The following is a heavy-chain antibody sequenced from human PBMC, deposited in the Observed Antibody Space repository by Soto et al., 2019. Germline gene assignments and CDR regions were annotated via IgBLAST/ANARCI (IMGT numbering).Heavy chain of an antibody. Sequence: PSETLSLTCAVSGGSISSGGYSWSWIRQPPGKGPEWIGYIYHSGSTYYNPSLKSRVTISVDRSKNQFSLKLSSVTAADTAVYYCARGSHYYDSSGYYPPTFDYWGQGTLVTVSS. CDR1: GGSISSGGYS. CDR3: ARGSHYYDSSGYYPPTFDY. D-gene: IGHD3-22*01. CDR2: IYHSGST. V-gene: IGHV4-30-2*01. J-gene: IGHJ4*02.